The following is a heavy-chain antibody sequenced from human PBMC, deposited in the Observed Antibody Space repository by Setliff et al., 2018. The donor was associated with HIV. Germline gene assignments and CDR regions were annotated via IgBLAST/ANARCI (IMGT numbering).Heavy chain of an antibody. CDR2: IGTSGDT. V-gene: IGHV3-13*01. CDR3: ARLDYCCPTTKCEHPDY. J-gene: IGHJ4*02. Sequence: PGESLKISCAASGFTFSTYDMHWVRQATGKGLEWVSAIGTSGDTYYPGSVKGPFTISRENAKNSLYLQMNSLRAGDTAVYYCARLDYCCPTTKCEHPDYWGQGTLVTVSS. CDR1: GFTFSTYD. D-gene: IGHD1-26*01.